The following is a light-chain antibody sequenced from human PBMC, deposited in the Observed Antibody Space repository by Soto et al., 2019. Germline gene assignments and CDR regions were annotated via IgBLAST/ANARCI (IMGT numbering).Light chain of an antibody. Sequence: EIVMTQSPATLSVSPGERATLSCRASQSVSSKLACYQQKPGQAPRLLIYGAATRATGIPARFSGSGSGTEFTLTISSLLSEDFAVYYCQQYNNWPPITFGQGTRLEIK. CDR2: GAA. CDR3: QQYNNWPPIT. V-gene: IGKV3D-15*01. CDR1: QSVSSK. J-gene: IGKJ5*01.